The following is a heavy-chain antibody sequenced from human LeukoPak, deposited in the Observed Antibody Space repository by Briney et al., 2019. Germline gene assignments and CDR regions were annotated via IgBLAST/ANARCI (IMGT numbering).Heavy chain of an antibody. Sequence: ASVKVSCKASGYTFTGYYMPWVRQAPGQGLEWMGWINPNSGGTNYAQKFQGRVTMTRDTSISTAYMELSRLRSDATAVYYCARDMVRGVITWSTSSGGYYYGMDVWGQGTTVTVSS. CDR3: ARDMVRGVITWSTSSGGYYYGMDV. D-gene: IGHD3-10*01. J-gene: IGHJ6*02. V-gene: IGHV1-2*02. CDR2: INPNSGGT. CDR1: GYTFTGYY.